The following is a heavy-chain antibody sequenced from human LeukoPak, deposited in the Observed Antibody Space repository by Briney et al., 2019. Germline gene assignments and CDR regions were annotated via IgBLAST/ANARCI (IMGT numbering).Heavy chain of an antibody. CDR1: GVSISSSNW. Sequence: RPSETLSLTCAVSGVSISSSNWWSWVRQPPGQGLEWIGEIHRSGSTNSNPSLKSRVTISVDKSKNQFSLKLSSVTVADTALYYCACKTTTAVGTFDYWGQGTQVTVSS. D-gene: IGHD6-13*01. CDR3: ACKTTTAVGTFDY. J-gene: IGHJ4*02. CDR2: IHRSGST. V-gene: IGHV4-4*02.